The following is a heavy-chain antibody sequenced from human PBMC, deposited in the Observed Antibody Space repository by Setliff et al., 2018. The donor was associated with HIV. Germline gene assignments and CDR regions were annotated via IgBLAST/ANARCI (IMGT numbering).Heavy chain of an antibody. V-gene: IGHV3-7*03. J-gene: IGHJ4*02. CDR2: IKDDGGEK. CDR1: GLIFSSYW. CDR3: ARGDHTGWKL. Sequence: PGGSLRLSCGASGLIFSSYWMSWVRQAPGKRPEWVANIKDDGGEKLYVDSVKGRFTISRDNAKNSLYLEMNRLRGEDTAKYYCARGDHTGWKLGGQGTLVTVSS. D-gene: IGHD1-1*01.